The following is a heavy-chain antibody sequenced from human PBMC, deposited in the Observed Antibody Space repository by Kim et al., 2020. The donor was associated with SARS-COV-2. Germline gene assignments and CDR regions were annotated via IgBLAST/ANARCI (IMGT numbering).Heavy chain of an antibody. CDR1: GYTFTSYA. V-gene: IGHV7-4-1*02. Sequence: ASVKVSCKASGYTFTSYAMNWVRQAPGQGLEWMGWINTNTGNPTYAQGFTGRFVFSLDTSVSTAYLQISSLKAEDTAVYYCARGEYYYDSSGYWRGFDYWGQGTLVTVSS. CDR3: ARGEYYYDSSGYWRGFDY. J-gene: IGHJ4*02. D-gene: IGHD3-22*01. CDR2: INTNTGNP.